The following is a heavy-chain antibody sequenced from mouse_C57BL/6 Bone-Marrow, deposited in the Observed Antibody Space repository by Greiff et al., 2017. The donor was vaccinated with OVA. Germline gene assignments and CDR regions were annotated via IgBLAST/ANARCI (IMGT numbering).Heavy chain of an antibody. CDR3: ARHPTYGNLYAMDY. CDR1: GFTFSDYY. Sequence: EVHLVESGGGLVQPGGSLKLSCAASGFTFSDYYMYWVRQTPEKRLEWVAYISNGGGSTYYPDTVKGRFTISRDNAKNTLYLQMSRLKSEDTAMYYCARHPTYGNLYAMDYWGQGTSVTVSS. CDR2: ISNGGGST. V-gene: IGHV5-12*01. J-gene: IGHJ4*01. D-gene: IGHD2-1*01.